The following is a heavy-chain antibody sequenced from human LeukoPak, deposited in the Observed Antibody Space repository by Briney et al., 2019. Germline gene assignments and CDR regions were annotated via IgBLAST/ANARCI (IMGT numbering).Heavy chain of an antibody. CDR1: GFTFSNAW. J-gene: IGHJ5*02. CDR3: TTDPWLRFLEWLSLYNWFDP. CDR2: IKSKTDGGTT. V-gene: IGHV3-15*01. D-gene: IGHD3-3*01. Sequence: PGGSLRLSCAASGFTFSNAWMSWVRQAPGKGLEWVGRIKSKTDGGTTDYAAPVKGRFTISRDDSKNTLYLQMNSLKTEDTAVYYCTTDPWLRFLEWLSLYNWFDPWGQGTLVTVSS.